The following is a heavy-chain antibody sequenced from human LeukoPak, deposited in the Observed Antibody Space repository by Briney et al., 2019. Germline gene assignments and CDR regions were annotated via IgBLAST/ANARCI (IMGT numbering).Heavy chain of an antibody. D-gene: IGHD6-19*01. Sequence: SQTLSLTCAISGDIFSSNTAVGNWSTQSRSGGLEWQGRAYYRSKWYNEYAVSVKSPITINQDTYKNQISLQLTSVTPEDTAVYYCASGKQWIDSWGQGTLVTVSS. V-gene: IGHV6-1*01. CDR2: AYYRSKWYN. J-gene: IGHJ4*02. CDR1: GDIFSSNTAV. CDR3: ASGKQWIDS.